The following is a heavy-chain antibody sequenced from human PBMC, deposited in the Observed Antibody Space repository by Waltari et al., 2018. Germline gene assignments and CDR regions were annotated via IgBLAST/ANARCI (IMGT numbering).Heavy chain of an antibody. CDR2: INHSGST. J-gene: IGHJ6*02. Sequence: QVQLQQWGAGLLKPSETLSLTCAVYGGSFSGYYWSWIRQPPGKGLEWIGEINHSGSTNYNPSPKSRVTISVDTSKNQFSLKLSSVTAADTAVYYCARKVHWGYYYYYGMDVWGQGTTVTVSS. CDR1: GGSFSGYY. D-gene: IGHD7-27*01. V-gene: IGHV4-34*01. CDR3: ARKVHWGYYYYYGMDV.